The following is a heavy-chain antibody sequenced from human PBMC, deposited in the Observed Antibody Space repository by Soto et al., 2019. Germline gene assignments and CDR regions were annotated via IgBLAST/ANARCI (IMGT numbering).Heavy chain of an antibody. CDR3: AREGVVAASD. CDR2: IYSGGST. D-gene: IGHD2-15*01. J-gene: IGHJ4*02. CDR1: GFTVSSNY. V-gene: IGHV3-66*01. Sequence: EVQLVESGGGLVQPGGSLRLSCAASGFTVSSNYMSWVRQAPGKGLEWVSVIYSGGSTNYADSVKGRFTTSRDNSKNTLYLQMNSLRAEETAVYYCAREGVVAASDWGQGTLVTVSS.